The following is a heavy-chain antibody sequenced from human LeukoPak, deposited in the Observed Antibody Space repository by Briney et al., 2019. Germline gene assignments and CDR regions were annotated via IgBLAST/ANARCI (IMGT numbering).Heavy chain of an antibody. CDR2: IRYDGSNK. CDR3: AKDQNPYSSGWTDY. J-gene: IGHJ4*02. CDR1: GFTFSSYG. V-gene: IGHV3-30*02. Sequence: GGSLRLSCAAPGFTFSSYGMNWFRRAPGKGLGWVAFIRYDGSNKYYADSVKGRFTISRDNSKNTLYLQMNSLRAEDTAVYYCAKDQNPYSSGWTDYWGQGTLVTVSS. D-gene: IGHD6-19*01.